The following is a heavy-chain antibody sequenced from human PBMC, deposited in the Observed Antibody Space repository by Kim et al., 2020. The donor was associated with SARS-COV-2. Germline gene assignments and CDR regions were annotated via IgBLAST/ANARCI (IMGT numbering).Heavy chain of an antibody. D-gene: IGHD5-12*01. Sequence: SETLSLTCTVSGGSISNSFWSWIRQSPGKGLEWVGYIYSSGTTTYNPSLRNRITISVDTSKNQFSLKLTSVTAADTAVYYCAGGGWLKTTWFDPWGQGTPNNVSS. J-gene: IGHJ5*02. CDR1: GGSISNSF. CDR3: AGGGWLKTTWFDP. CDR2: IYSSGTT. V-gene: IGHV4-59*01.